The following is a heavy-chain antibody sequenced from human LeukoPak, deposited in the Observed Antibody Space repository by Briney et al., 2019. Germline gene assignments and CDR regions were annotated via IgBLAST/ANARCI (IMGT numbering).Heavy chain of an antibody. D-gene: IGHD6-13*01. CDR1: GYTFTTYW. CDR2: IYPGGSET. CDR3: ARRGHRQAADNAFDI. V-gene: IGHV5-51*01. Sequence: GESLKISCKCSGYTFTTYWIGCVRQMAGKGLEWRGIIYPGGSETRYSPSFQGQVTISADKSLSPAYLQWSSLKASDTAMYYCARRGHRQAADNAFDIWGQGTMVTVSS. J-gene: IGHJ3*02.